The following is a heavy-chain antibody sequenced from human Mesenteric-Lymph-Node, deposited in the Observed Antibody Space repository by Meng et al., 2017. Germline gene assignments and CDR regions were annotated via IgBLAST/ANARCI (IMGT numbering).Heavy chain of an antibody. V-gene: IGHV6-1*01. D-gene: IGHD3-22*01. CDR2: TYYRSKWYS. Sequence: LRLSCAISGDSVSSNSAAWNWIRQSPSRGLEWLGRTYYRSKWYSDYAVSVKSRITINTDTSKNQLSLQLNSVTPEDTAVYYCARDESRLLRSWGQGTLVTVSS. CDR1: GDSVSSNSAA. J-gene: IGHJ5*02. CDR3: ARDESRLLRS.